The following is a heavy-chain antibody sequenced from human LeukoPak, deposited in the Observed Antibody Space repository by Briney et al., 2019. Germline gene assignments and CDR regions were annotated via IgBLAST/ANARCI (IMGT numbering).Heavy chain of an antibody. J-gene: IGHJ3*02. CDR1: GYTFTSYG. V-gene: IGHV1-18*01. CDR3: AVLDIVVVPAAISAFDI. CDR2: ISAYNGNT. D-gene: IGHD2-2*01. Sequence: ASVKVSCKASGYTFTSYGISWVRPAPGQGLEWMGWISAYNGNTNYAQKLQGRVTMTTDTSTSTAYMELRSLRSDDTAVYYCAVLDIVVVPAAISAFDIWGQGTMVTVSS.